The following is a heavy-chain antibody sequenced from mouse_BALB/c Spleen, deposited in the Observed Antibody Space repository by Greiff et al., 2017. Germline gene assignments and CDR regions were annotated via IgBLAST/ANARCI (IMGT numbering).Heavy chain of an antibody. D-gene: IGHD1-1*01. CDR2: IYPGNVNT. V-gene: IGHV1S56*01. CDR3: ARSYITTVNFDV. CDR1: GYTFTSYY. J-gene: IGHJ1*01. Sequence: QVQLQQSGPELVKPGASVRISCKASGYTFTSYYIHWVKQRPGQGLEWIGWIYPGNVNTKYNEKFKGKATLTADKSSSTAYMQLSSLTSEDSAVYFCARSYITTVNFDVWGAGTTVTASS.